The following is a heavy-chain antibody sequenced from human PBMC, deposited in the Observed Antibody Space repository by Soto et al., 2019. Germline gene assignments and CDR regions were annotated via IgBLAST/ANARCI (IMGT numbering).Heavy chain of an antibody. Sequence: PGGSLRLSCAASGFTFSSYGMHWVRQAPGKGLEWVAVISYDGSNKYYADSVKGRFTISRDNSKNTLYLQMNSLRAEDMAVYYCAKDISGSFYFDYWGQGTLVTVSS. CDR1: GFTFSSYG. V-gene: IGHV3-30*18. J-gene: IGHJ4*02. CDR2: ISYDGSNK. D-gene: IGHD1-26*01. CDR3: AKDISGSFYFDY.